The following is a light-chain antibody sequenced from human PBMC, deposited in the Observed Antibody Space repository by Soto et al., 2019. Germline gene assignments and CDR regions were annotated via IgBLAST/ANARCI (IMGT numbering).Light chain of an antibody. J-gene: IGLJ1*01. CDR1: SSNIGAGYD. CDR2: DNS. V-gene: IGLV1-40*01. CDR3: SSYTSSSTLYV. Sequence: QSVLTQPPSVSGAPGQRVTISCTGSSSNIGAGYDVHWYQQLPGTAPKLLIYDNSNRPSGVPDRFSGSKSGNSASLAISGLQAEDEADYYCSSYTSSSTLYVFGTGTKVTVL.